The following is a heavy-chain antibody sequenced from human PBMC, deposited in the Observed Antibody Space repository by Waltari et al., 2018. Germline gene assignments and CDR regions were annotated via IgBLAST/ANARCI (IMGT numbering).Heavy chain of an antibody. J-gene: IGHJ4*02. CDR2: NYDSEPT. CDR1: GYSISSNYF. V-gene: IGHV4-38-2*01. Sequence: QVQLQESGPGLVKPSETLSLTCAVSGYSISSNYFWGWVRQPPGKGLEWIGNNYDSEPTFYNPALKSRVTISLDTSKNHFSLKLSSLTAADTAVYFCARGLSKVADYWGQGILVTVSS. D-gene: IGHD1-26*01. CDR3: ARGLSKVADY.